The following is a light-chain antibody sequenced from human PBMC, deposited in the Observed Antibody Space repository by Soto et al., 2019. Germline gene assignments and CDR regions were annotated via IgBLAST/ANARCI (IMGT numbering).Light chain of an antibody. V-gene: IGKV1-5*03. CDR1: QSLSTA. J-gene: IGKJ4*01. CDR2: QAS. Sequence: DIQMTQSPSTLSASVGDRVTITCRASQSLSTALAWYQQKPGKAPKLLIYQASSLASGVPSRFSGSGSGTEFTLTISSLQPDDFATYYCQQYNVFALTFGGGTKVEIK. CDR3: QQYNVFALT.